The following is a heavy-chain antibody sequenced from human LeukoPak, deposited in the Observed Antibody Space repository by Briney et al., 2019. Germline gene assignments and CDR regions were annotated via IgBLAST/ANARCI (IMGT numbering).Heavy chain of an antibody. J-gene: IGHJ4*02. CDR2: ISSSSTYI. CDR1: GFIFSSYN. Sequence: PGGSLRLSCAASGFIFSSYNMNWVRQAPGKGLEWVSSISSSSTYIYYADSVKGRFTISRDNAKNSLYLQMNSLRAEDTAVYYCARSLAPGRNSDYWGQGTLVTVSS. V-gene: IGHV3-21*01. CDR3: ARSLAPGRNSDY.